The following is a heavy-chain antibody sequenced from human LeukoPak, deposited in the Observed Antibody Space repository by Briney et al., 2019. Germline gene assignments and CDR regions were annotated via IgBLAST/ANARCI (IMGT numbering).Heavy chain of an antibody. J-gene: IGHJ4*02. CDR3: ANSCSSTSCYSL. CDR2: ISYDGSNK. CDR1: GFTFSSYG. D-gene: IGHD2-2*01. Sequence: GGSLRLSCAASGFTFSSYGMHWVRQAPGKGLEWVAVISYDGSNKYYAGSVKGRFTISRDNSKNTLYLQMNSLRAEDTAVYYCANSCSSTSCYSLWGQGTLVTVSS. V-gene: IGHV3-30*18.